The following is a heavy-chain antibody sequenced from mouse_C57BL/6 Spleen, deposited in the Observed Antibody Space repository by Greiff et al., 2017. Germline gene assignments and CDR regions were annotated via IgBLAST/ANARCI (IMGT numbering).Heavy chain of an antibody. V-gene: IGHV3-6*01. Sequence: EVKLLESGPGLVKPSQSLSLTCSVTGYSITSGYYWNWIRQFPGNKLEWMGYISYDGSNNYNPSLKNQISITRDTSKNQFFLKLNSVTTEDTATYYCARVGNCVWYFDVWGTGTTVTVSS. D-gene: IGHD2-1*01. CDR1: GYSITSGYY. CDR2: ISYDGSN. J-gene: IGHJ1*03. CDR3: ARVGNCVWYFDV.